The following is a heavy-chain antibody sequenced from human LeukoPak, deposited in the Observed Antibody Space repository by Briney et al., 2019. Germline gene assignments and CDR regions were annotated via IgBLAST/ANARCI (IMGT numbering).Heavy chain of an antibody. D-gene: IGHD3-22*01. J-gene: IGHJ4*02. Sequence: GGSLRLSCAASGFTFSDYYMGWIRQAPGKGLEWVSYISSSGSTIYYADSVKGRFTISRDNAKNSLYLQMNSLRAEDTAVYYCARDRAYYYDSSGYVDYWGQGTLVTVSS. CDR3: ARDRAYYYDSSGYVDY. V-gene: IGHV3-11*01. CDR2: ISSSGSTI. CDR1: GFTFSDYY.